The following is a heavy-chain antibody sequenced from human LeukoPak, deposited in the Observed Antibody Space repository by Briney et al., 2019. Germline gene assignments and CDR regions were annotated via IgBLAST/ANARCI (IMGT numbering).Heavy chain of an antibody. CDR1: GFTFSSYA. CDR3: AREVWGQVYFDY. V-gene: IGHV3-30-3*01. Sequence: SLRLSRAASGFTFSSYAMHWVRQAPGKGLEWVAVISYDGSNKYYADSVKGRFTISRDNSKNTLYLQMNSLRAEDTAVYYCAREVWGQVYFDYWGQGTLVTVSS. J-gene: IGHJ4*02. D-gene: IGHD7-27*01. CDR2: ISYDGSNK.